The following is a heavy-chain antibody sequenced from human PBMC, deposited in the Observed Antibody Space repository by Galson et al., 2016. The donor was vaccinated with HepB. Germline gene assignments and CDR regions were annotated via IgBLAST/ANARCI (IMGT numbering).Heavy chain of an antibody. J-gene: IGHJ6*02. D-gene: IGHD6-19*01. Sequence: SLRLSCAASGFTFSSYSMTWVRQAPGKGLEWVSSISSSSSYIYHADSVKGRFTISRDNAKNSLYLQMNSLRAEDTAVYYCARVGWVYYYYGMDVWGQGTTVTVSS. CDR3: ARVGWVYYYYGMDV. V-gene: IGHV3-21*01. CDR1: GFTFSSYS. CDR2: ISSSSSYI.